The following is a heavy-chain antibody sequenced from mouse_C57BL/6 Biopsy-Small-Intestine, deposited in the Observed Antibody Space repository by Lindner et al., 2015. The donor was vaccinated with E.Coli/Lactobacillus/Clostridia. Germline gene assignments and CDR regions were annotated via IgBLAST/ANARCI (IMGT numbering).Heavy chain of an antibody. CDR2: INPSNGGT. V-gene: IGHV1-53*01. CDR3: AAGDYDYYFDY. Sequence: QLQESGTELVKPGASVKLSCKASGYTFTSYWMHWVKQRPGQGLEWIGNINPSNGGTNYNEKFKSKATLTVDKSSSTAYMQLSSLTSEDSAVYYCAAGDYDYYFDYWGQGTTLTVSS. CDR1: GYTFTSYW. D-gene: IGHD2-4*01. J-gene: IGHJ2*01.